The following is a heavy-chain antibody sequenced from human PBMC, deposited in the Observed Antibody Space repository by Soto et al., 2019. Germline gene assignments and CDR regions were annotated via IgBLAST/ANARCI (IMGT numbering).Heavy chain of an antibody. Sequence: EAQLVESGGGLVQPGGSLKLSCAASGFTFSGSAIHWVRQASGKGLEWVGRIRSKAMSYATEYAASVKGRFTISRGDSKNTAYLQMNSLKTEDTAVYYCTSHSGSYGSVYWGQGTLVTVSS. CDR1: GFTFSGSA. CDR3: TSHSGSYGSVY. D-gene: IGHD1-26*01. J-gene: IGHJ4*02. V-gene: IGHV3-73*02. CDR2: IRSKAMSYAT.